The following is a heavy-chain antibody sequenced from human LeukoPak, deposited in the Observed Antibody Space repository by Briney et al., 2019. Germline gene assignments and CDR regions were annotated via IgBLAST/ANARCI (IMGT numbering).Heavy chain of an antibody. J-gene: IGHJ6*02. CDR2: INPNTGDI. Sequence: ASVKVSCKTSGYTFTGYYIHWVRQAPGQGLEWLGWINPNTGDINYAQKFQGRVTTTRDTSISTAYMELSSLRSDDTAVYYCARDVSSVATAAPGHWGVDVWGQGTTVTVS. CDR1: GYTFTGYY. D-gene: IGHD6-13*01. V-gene: IGHV1-2*02. CDR3: ARDVSSVATAAPGHWGVDV.